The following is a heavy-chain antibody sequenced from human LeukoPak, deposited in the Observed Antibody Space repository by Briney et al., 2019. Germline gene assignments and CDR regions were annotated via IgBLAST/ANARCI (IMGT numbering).Heavy chain of an antibody. CDR1: GFTFGDYA. J-gene: IGHJ4*02. D-gene: IGHD1-26*01. CDR3: TRDPGIGWELLGFYY. Sequence: GGSLRLSCTASGFTFGDYAMSWFRQAPGKGLEWVGFIRSKAYGGTTEYAASVKGRFTISRDDSKSIAYLQMNSLKTEDTAVYYCTRDPGIGWELLGFYYWGQGTLVTVSS. CDR2: IRSKAYGGTT. V-gene: IGHV3-49*03.